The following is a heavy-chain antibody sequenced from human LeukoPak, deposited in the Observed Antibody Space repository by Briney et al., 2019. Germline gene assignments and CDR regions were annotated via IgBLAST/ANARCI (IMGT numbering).Heavy chain of an antibody. CDR2: INHSGST. CDR1: GGSFSGYS. V-gene: IGHV4-34*01. CDR3: ARGNKIDLIYYFDY. D-gene: IGHD3/OR15-3a*01. Sequence: PSETLSLTCAVYGGSFSGYSWSWIRQPPGKGLGWIGEINHSGSTNYSPSLKSRVTISVDTSKSQFSLKLSSVTAADTAVYYCARGNKIDLIYYFDYWGQGTLVTVSS. J-gene: IGHJ4*02.